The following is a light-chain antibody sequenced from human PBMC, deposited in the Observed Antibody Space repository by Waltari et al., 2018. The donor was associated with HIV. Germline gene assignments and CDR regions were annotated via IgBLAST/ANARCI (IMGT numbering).Light chain of an antibody. J-gene: IGKJ2*01. CDR1: QSVHSRY. CDR3: QQSGSSPYT. CDR2: GSS. Sequence: ELVLTQSPGTLSLSPGERATLSCRASQSVHSRYLAWYQQKLGQAPRLLIYGSSTRATGIPDRFSGSGSGTDFTLTISRLEPEDFAVYYCQQSGSSPYTFGPGTKLDIK. V-gene: IGKV3-20*01.